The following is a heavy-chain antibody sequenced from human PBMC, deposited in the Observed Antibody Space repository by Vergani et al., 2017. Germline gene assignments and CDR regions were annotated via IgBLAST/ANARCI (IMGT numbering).Heavy chain of an antibody. Sequence: QVQLVQSGAEVKKPGASVKVSCKASGYTFTGYYMHWVRQAPGQGLEWMGWINPNSGGTNYAQKFQGRVTMTRDTSISTAYMELSRLRSDDTAVYYCARIRLRTTPVNWFDPWGQGTLVTVSS. V-gene: IGHV1-2*02. D-gene: IGHD1/OR15-1a*01. CDR1: GYTFTGYY. CDR3: ARIRLRTTPVNWFDP. J-gene: IGHJ5*02. CDR2: INPNSGGT.